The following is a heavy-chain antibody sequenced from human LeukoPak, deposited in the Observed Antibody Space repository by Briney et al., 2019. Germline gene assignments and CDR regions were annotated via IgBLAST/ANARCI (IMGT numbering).Heavy chain of an antibody. CDR3: ARGGATSFGLWGNAFDV. D-gene: IGHD3/OR15-3a*01. J-gene: IGHJ3*01. CDR2: ISGSGGST. Sequence: GGSLRLSCAASGFTFSSYWMHWVRQAPGKGLVWVSAISGSGGSTYYADSVKGRFTISRDNSKNTLYLQMNSLGAEDTALYYCARGGATSFGLWGNAFDVWGQGTMVTVSS. CDR1: GFTFSSYW. V-gene: IGHV3-23*01.